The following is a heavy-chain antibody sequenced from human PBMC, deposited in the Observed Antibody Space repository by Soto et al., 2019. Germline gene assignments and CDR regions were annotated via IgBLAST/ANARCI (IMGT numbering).Heavy chain of an antibody. CDR3: AKDRHAINSGYDYYYYYVMDV. J-gene: IGHJ6*02. CDR1: GFTFSSYA. D-gene: IGHD5-12*01. CDR2: ISGSGGST. Sequence: GGSLRLSCAASGFTFSSYAMSWVRQAPGKGLEWVSAISGSGGSTYYADSVKGRFTISRDNSKNTLYLQMNSLRAEDTAVYYCAKDRHAINSGYDYYYYYVMDVWGQGTTVTVSS. V-gene: IGHV3-23*01.